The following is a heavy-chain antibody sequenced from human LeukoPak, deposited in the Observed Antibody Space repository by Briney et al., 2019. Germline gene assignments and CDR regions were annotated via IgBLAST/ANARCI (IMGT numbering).Heavy chain of an antibody. D-gene: IGHD5/OR15-5a*01. V-gene: IGHV3-53*01. CDR3: ARDSLGMSTLDS. CDR2: IYSGGST. CDR1: GFTVSMNY. Sequence: GGSLRLSCAASGFTVSMNYMSWVRQAPGKGLEWVSVIYSGGSTYYADSVKGRFTISRDSSKNTLYLQMNSLRAEDTAVYYCARDSLGMSTLDSWGQGTLVTVSS. J-gene: IGHJ4*02.